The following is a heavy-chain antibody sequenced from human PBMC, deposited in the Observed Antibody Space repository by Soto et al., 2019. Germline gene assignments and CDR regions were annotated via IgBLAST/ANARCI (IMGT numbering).Heavy chain of an antibody. Sequence: QVQLQQWGAGLLKPSETLSLTCAVYGGSFSGYYWSWIRQPPGKGLEWIGEINHSGSTNYNPSLKSRVTISVDTSKNQFSLKLSSVTAADTAVYYCARGGVVIVYFDYWGQGTLVTVSS. J-gene: IGHJ4*02. V-gene: IGHV4-34*01. CDR3: ARGGVVIVYFDY. CDR1: GGSFSGYY. CDR2: INHSGST. D-gene: IGHD3-16*02.